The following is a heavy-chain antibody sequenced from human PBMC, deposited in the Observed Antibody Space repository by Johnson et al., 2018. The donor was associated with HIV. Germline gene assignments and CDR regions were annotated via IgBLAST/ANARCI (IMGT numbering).Heavy chain of an antibody. Sequence: VQLVESGGGLVQPGGSLRLSCAASGFTFSSYAMSWVRQAPGKGLEWVSAISGSGGSTYYADSVKGRFNISRDNSKNALYLQINSLRAEDTAVYYCAKDRRYYGSDERAGSFDIWGQGTMVTVSS. V-gene: IGHV3-23*04. CDR3: AKDRRYYGSDERAGSFDI. CDR2: ISGSGGST. J-gene: IGHJ3*02. CDR1: GFTFSSYA. D-gene: IGHD3-10*01.